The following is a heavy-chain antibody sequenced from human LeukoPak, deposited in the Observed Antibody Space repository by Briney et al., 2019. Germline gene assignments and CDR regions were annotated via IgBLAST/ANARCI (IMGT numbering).Heavy chain of an antibody. CDR3: ARGLPTLDY. CDR2: IYSGGST. J-gene: IGHJ4*02. CDR1: GFTVSGNY. Sequence: GGSLRLSCVASGFTVSGNYMNWVRQAPGKGLEWVSVIYSGGSTYYADAVKGRFTISRDNSKNTLSLQMNSLRVEDTAVYYCARGLPTLDYWGQGTLVTVSS. V-gene: IGHV3-53*01.